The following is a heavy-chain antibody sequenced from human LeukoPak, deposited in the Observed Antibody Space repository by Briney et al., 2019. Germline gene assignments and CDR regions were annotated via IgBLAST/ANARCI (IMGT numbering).Heavy chain of an antibody. Sequence: GGSLRLSCAASGFTFDDYAMHWVRQALGKGLEWVSLIIGDGGSTYYADSVKGRFTISRDNSKNSLYLQMNSLRTEDTALYYCAKGYSSSWYHLYYYYYGMDVWGQGTTVTVSS. CDR1: GFTFDDYA. J-gene: IGHJ6*02. CDR3: AKGYSSSWYHLYYYYYGMDV. D-gene: IGHD6-13*01. V-gene: IGHV3-43*02. CDR2: IIGDGGST.